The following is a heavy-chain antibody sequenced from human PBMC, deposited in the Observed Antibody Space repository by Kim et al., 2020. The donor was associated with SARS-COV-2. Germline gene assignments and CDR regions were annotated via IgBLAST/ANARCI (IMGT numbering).Heavy chain of an antibody. D-gene: IGHD4-17*01. V-gene: IGHV3-20*01. CDR3: VAFHDYGDCGVDY. J-gene: IGHJ4*02. Sequence: GYAGSVKGRFTISRDNAKNSLYLQMNSLRAEDTALYHCVAFHDYGDCGVDYWGQGTLVTVSS.